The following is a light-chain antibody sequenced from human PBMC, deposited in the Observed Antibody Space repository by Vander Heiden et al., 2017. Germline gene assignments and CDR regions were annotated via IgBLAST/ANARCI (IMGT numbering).Light chain of an antibody. V-gene: IGKV3-15*01. CDR2: GAS. Sequence: EIVMTQSPATLSVSPGERATLSCRASQSVSSNLAWYQQKPGQAPRLLIYGASTRATGIPARFSGSGSGADFTLTISSLQSEDFAVYYCQQYNKWPWTFGQGAKVEIK. CDR1: QSVSSN. J-gene: IGKJ1*01. CDR3: QQYNKWPWT.